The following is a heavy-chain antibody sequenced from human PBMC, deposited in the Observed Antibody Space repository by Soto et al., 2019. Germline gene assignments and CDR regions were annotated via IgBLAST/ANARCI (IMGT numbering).Heavy chain of an antibody. V-gene: IGHV4-59*01. Sequence: SETLSLTCTVSGGSSSSYYWSWIRQPPGKGLEWIGYIYYSGSTNYNPSLKSRVTISVDTSKNQFSLKLSSVTAADTAVYYCARGWLQLSDYYYYGMDVWGQGTTVTVSS. CDR1: GGSSSSYY. CDR3: ARGWLQLSDYYYYGMDV. CDR2: IYYSGST. J-gene: IGHJ6*02. D-gene: IGHD5-12*01.